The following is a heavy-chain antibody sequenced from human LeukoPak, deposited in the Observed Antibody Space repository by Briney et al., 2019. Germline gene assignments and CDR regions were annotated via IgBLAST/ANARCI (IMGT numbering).Heavy chain of an antibody. J-gene: IGHJ4*02. CDR3: ASGDGYLQPY. CDR1: GFSVSGKF. CDR2: IHYDGKI. D-gene: IGHD2-21*01. Sequence: PGGSLRLSCAASGFSVSGKFMSWVRQAPGKGLEWVSIIHYDGKIRYAGSVGGRFTIYRDDSENTLFLQMNSLGVDDTAVYFCASGDGYLQPYWGQGTLVTVSS. V-gene: IGHV3-53*01.